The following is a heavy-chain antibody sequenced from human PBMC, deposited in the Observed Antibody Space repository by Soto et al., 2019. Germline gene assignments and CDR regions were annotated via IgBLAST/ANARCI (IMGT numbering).Heavy chain of an antibody. V-gene: IGHV3-9*01. D-gene: IGHD6-19*01. CDR1: GFTFDDYA. CDR3: ATGGWLVSEGGGY. Sequence: EVQLVESGGGLVQPGRSLRLSCAASGFTFDDYAMHWVRQAPGKGLEWVSGISWNSGSIGYADSVKGRFTISRDYAKNSLNLQMNSLTSEDTAFYYSATGGWLVSEGGGYWGEGTVVTAS. J-gene: IGHJ4*01. CDR2: ISWNSGSI.